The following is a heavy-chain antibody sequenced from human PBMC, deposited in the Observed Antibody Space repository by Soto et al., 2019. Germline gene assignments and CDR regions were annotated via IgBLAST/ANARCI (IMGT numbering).Heavy chain of an antibody. CDR1: VFTFSSYG. J-gene: IGHJ4*02. Sequence: GGSLRLSCAASVFTFSSYGMHWVRQAPGKGLEWVAVISYDGSNKYYADSVKGRFTISRDNSKNTLYLQMNSLRAEDTAVYYCAKVQLEMAISQPPFDYWGQGTLVTVSS. V-gene: IGHV3-30*18. CDR3: AKVQLEMAISQPPFDY. CDR2: ISYDGSNK. D-gene: IGHD5-18*01.